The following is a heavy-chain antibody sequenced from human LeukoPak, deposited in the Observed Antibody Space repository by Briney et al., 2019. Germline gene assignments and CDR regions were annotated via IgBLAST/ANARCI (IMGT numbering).Heavy chain of an antibody. J-gene: IGHJ4*01. D-gene: IGHD5-18*01. CDR2: INSDGSST. Sequence: GGSLRLSCAASGFTFSSYWMHWVRQAPGKGLVWVSRINSDGSSTSYADSVKGRFTISRDNAKNTLYLQMNSLRAEDTAVYYCATWIQLWSDFDYWGHGTLVTVSS. CDR3: ATWIQLWSDFDY. V-gene: IGHV3-74*01. CDR1: GFTFSSYW.